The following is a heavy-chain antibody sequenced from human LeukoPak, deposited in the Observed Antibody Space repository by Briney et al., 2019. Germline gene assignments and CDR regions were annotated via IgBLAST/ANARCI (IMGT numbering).Heavy chain of an antibody. Sequence: SETLSLTCTVSGYSISSGYYWGWIRQPPGKGLEWIGSIYHSGSTYYNPSLKSRVTISVDTSKNQFSLKLSSVTAADTAVYYCRQSGYSGYDSDYWGQGTLVTVSS. CDR2: IYHSGST. D-gene: IGHD5-12*01. V-gene: IGHV4-38-2*02. CDR3: RQSGYSGYDSDY. CDR1: GYSISSGYY. J-gene: IGHJ4*02.